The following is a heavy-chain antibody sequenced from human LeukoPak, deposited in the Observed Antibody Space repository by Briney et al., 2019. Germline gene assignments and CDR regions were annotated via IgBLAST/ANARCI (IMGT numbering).Heavy chain of an antibody. CDR3: ARSRPIAVAGTVFGY. Sequence: ASVKVSCKASGYTFNNHYMYWVRQAPGQGLEWMGVINPSGGSTSYAQKFQGRVTMTRDTSTSTVYMELSSLRSEDTAVYYCARSRPIAVAGTVFGYWGQGTLVTVSS. V-gene: IGHV1-46*02. J-gene: IGHJ4*02. CDR2: INPSGGST. CDR1: GYTFNNHY. D-gene: IGHD6-19*01.